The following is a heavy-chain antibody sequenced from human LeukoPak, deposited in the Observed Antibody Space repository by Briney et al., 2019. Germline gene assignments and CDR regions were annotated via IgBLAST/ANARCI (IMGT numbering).Heavy chain of an antibody. V-gene: IGHV3-23*01. CDR2: ITADGGST. CDR1: GFTFNSYA. J-gene: IGHJ3*02. D-gene: IGHD4-17*01. CDR3: ARVNTVEAFDI. Sequence: GGSLRLSCAASGFTFNSYAMNWVRQAPGKGLEWVSSITADGGSTYYADSVKGRFTISRDNAKNSLYLQMNSLRAEDTAVYYCARVNTVEAFDIWGQGTMVTVSS.